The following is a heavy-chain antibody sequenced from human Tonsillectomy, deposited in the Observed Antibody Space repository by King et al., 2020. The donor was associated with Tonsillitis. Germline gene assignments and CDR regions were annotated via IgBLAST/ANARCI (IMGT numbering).Heavy chain of an antibody. Sequence: VQLVESGGGLVQPGGSLRLSCAASGFTFSSYAMSWVRQAPGKGLEWVSGISGSGGSTYYADSVKGRFTIYRDNSKNTLHLQMNSLRVEDTAVYYCAKSGGYHLYYYYGMDVWGKGTTVTVSS. CDR3: AKSGGYHLYYYYGMDV. CDR2: ISGSGGST. V-gene: IGHV3-23*04. J-gene: IGHJ6*04. D-gene: IGHD5-12*01. CDR1: GFTFSSYA.